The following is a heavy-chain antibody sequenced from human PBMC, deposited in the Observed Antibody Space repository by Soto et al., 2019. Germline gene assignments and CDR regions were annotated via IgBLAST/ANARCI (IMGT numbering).Heavy chain of an antibody. CDR3: AYYDFWSGYRH. CDR2: ISGSGGST. V-gene: IGHV3-23*01. J-gene: IGHJ4*02. D-gene: IGHD3-3*01. Sequence: GGFLRLSCAASGFTFSSYAMSWVRQAPGKGLEWVSAISGSGGSTYYADSVKGRFTISRDNSKNTLYLQMNSLRAEDTAVYYCAYYDFWSGYRHWGQGTLVTVSS. CDR1: GFTFSSYA.